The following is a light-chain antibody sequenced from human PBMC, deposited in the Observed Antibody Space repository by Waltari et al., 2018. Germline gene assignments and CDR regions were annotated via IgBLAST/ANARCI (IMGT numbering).Light chain of an antibody. CDR1: QDISNF. CDR2: DAS. V-gene: IGKV1-33*01. J-gene: IGKJ2*01. CDR3: QQCVNLPYT. Sequence: DIQLTQSPSSLSASVGDRVTITCQASQDISNFLNWYQQKPGKAPKLLIYDASTLETGVPSRCSGSASCTHYIFTINSLQPEDSATYYCQQCVNLPYTFGQGTKLEI.